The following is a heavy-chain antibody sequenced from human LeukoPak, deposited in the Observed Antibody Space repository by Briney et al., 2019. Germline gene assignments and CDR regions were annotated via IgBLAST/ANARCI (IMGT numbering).Heavy chain of an antibody. Sequence: PGGSLRLSCAASGFTFGSYAMSWVRQAPGKGLEWVSGISGGGGNTYYADSVKGRFTISRDNSKNTLYLQMSSLRAEDTAVCYCAKDQGYGSGSYFDYWGQGTLVTVSS. CDR3: AKDQGYGSGSYFDY. V-gene: IGHV3-23*01. CDR1: GFTFGSYA. J-gene: IGHJ4*02. CDR2: ISGGGGNT. D-gene: IGHD3-10*01.